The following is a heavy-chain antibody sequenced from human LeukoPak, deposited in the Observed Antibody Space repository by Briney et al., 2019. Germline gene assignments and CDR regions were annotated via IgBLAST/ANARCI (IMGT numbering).Heavy chain of an antibody. Sequence: SETLSLTCTVSGGSISSYYWSWIRQPPGKGLEWIGYIYYSGSTNCNPSLKSRVTISVDTSKNQFSLKLSSVTAADTAVYYCARGGSSGWSPIDYWGQGTLVTVSS. CDR2: IYYSGST. V-gene: IGHV4-59*01. CDR1: GGSISSYY. CDR3: ARGGSSGWSPIDY. J-gene: IGHJ4*02. D-gene: IGHD6-19*01.